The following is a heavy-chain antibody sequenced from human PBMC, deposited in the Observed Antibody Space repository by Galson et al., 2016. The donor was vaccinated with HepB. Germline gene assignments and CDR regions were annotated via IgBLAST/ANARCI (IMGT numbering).Heavy chain of an antibody. V-gene: IGHV3-74*01. CDR1: GFNFITTW. D-gene: IGHD6-19*01. CDR2: INGDGRIT. J-gene: IGHJ5*02. CDR3: TRDLATVADTWFDP. Sequence: SLRLSCAASGFNFITTWMHWVRHSPGKGLVWVSRINGDGRITNYADSVRGRFTISRDNAKNTVSLQMNSLRAEDTAMYFCTRDLATVADTWFDPWGQGTLVTVSS.